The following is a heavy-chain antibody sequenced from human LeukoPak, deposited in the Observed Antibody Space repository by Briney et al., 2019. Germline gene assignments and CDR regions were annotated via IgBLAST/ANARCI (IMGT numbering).Heavy chain of an antibody. D-gene: IGHD4-17*01. CDR2: ISGSGGST. CDR1: GFTFSSYG. V-gene: IGHV3-23*01. Sequence: PGRSLRLSCAASGFTFSSYGMSWVRQAPGEGLEWVSAISGSGGSTYYADSVKGRFIISRDNSKNALYLQRNSLRAEDTAVYYCAKESTVTPGNVNWFDPWGQGTLVTVSS. CDR3: AKESTVTPGNVNWFDP. J-gene: IGHJ5*02.